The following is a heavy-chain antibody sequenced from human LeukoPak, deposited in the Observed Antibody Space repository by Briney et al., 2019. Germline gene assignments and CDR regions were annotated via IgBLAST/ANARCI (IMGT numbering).Heavy chain of an antibody. CDR2: INGGGNTT. D-gene: IGHD6-19*01. V-gene: IGHV3-23*01. Sequence: PGGSLRLSCAASGFAFSSFAMGWVRQSPGKGLEWLSTINGGGNTTFYADSVKGRFTISRDNSKNTLYLHMDNLRPDDTAIYYCTKELHVAVAVADYYYFYMDVWGRGTAVTVSS. J-gene: IGHJ6*03. CDR3: TKELHVAVAVADYYYFYMDV. CDR1: GFAFSSFA.